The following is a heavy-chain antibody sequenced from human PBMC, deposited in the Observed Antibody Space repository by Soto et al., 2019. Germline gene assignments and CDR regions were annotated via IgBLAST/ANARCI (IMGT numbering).Heavy chain of an antibody. V-gene: IGHV3-23*01. CDR2: INSSGGST. J-gene: IGHJ5*01. D-gene: IGHD4-17*01. CDR3: AKELYGDYDLDC. CDR1: GFNFSSYA. Sequence: EVQLLESGGGLVQPGGSLRLSCAASGFNFSSYAMSWVRQAPGKGLEWVSTINSSGGSTYYADSVKGRFTISRDNSKNTLYLQMNSLRAEDTAVYYCAKELYGDYDLDCWGHGALVNVSS.